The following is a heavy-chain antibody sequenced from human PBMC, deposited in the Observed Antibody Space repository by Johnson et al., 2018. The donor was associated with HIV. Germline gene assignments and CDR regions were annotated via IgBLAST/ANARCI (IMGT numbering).Heavy chain of an antibody. J-gene: IGHJ3*02. CDR1: GFTFSSYA. Sequence: VQLVESGGGLIQPGGSLRLSCAASGFTFSSYAMSWVRQAPGKGLEWVSRINSDGSSTYYADSVKGRFTISRDNSKNTLYLQMNSLRAEDTAVYYCAKESAFDIWGQGTMVTVSS. CDR2: INSDGSST. CDR3: AKESAFDI. V-gene: IGHV3-23*04.